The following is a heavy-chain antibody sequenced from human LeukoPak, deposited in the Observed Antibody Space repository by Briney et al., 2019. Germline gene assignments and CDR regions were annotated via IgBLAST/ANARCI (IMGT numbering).Heavy chain of an antibody. Sequence: GGSLRLSCAASGFTFSSSWMSWVRQAPGKGLEWVANINQDGGEEYYVDSVKGRFTISRDNAKNSLYLQMNSLRAEDTAVYYCASSGCCDSWSGTNWGQGTLVTVSS. CDR1: GFTFSSSW. J-gene: IGHJ4*02. D-gene: IGHD3-3*01. V-gene: IGHV3-7*01. CDR2: INQDGGEE. CDR3: ASSGCCDSWSGTN.